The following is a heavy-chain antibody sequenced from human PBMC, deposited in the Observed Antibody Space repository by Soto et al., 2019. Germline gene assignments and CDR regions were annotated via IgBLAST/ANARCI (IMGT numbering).Heavy chain of an antibody. J-gene: IGHJ4*02. Sequence: QVQLVQAGAEMKKPGSSVKVSCQSSGGTFNTYAMNWVRQAPGQGPEWMGDISPMVVAAKYAPKFQGRVTITADESTGTSYMQLSSLTSEDTALYFCAREVQVHTPAFVYWGQGTLVTVSS. CDR1: GGTFNTYA. V-gene: IGHV1-69*19. D-gene: IGHD3-10*01. CDR3: AREVQVHTPAFVY. CDR2: ISPMVVAA.